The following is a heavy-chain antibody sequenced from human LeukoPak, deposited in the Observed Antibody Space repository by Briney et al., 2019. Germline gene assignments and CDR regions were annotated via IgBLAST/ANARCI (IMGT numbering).Heavy chain of an antibody. CDR2: IRYDGSNK. CDR3: AKLDSSGWYLDY. V-gene: IGHV3-30*02. CDR1: GFTFSSYG. J-gene: IGHJ4*02. D-gene: IGHD6-19*01. Sequence: PGGSLRPSCAASGFTFSSYGMHWVRQAPGKGLEWVAFIRYDGSNKYYADSVKGRFTISRDNSKNTLYLQMNSLRAEDTAVYYCAKLDSSGWYLDYWGQGTLVTVSS.